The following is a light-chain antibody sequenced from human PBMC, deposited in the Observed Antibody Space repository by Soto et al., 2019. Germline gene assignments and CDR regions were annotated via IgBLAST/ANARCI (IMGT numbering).Light chain of an antibody. Sequence: IQMTQSPFTVSASVGDRVTFTCRASQSITNRLAWYQQKPGQAPKVLIYDASSWAGGVPSRFTGSGSGTEFTLTINSLQPDDSATYYCQQYSVYWTFGQGTKVDIK. CDR3: QQYSVYWT. CDR2: DAS. CDR1: QSITNR. V-gene: IGKV1-5*01. J-gene: IGKJ1*01.